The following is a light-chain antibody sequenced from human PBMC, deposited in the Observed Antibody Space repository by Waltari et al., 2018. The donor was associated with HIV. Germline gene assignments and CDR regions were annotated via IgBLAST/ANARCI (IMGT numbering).Light chain of an antibody. Sequence: QSALTQPRSVSGSPGQSVTISCTGTSSDIGYFDYVSWYQQVPGKAPKVIIYEVNQRPSGVPDRFTGSKSGITASLTISGLQGEDEADYYCCSYAGAYTYVFGTGTKVTVL. CDR2: EVN. CDR1: SSDIGYFDY. CDR3: CSYAGAYTYV. V-gene: IGLV2-11*01. J-gene: IGLJ1*01.